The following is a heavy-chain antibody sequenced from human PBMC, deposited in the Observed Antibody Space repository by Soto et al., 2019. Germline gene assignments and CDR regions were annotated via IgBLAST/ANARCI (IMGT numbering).Heavy chain of an antibody. V-gene: IGHV3-13*01. J-gene: IGHJ6*02. CDR3: ARGGSAYYYYGMDV. CDR2: IGTAGDT. Sequence: LRLSCAASGFTFSSYDMHWVRQATGKGLEWVSAIGTAGDTYYPGSVKGRFTISRENAKNSLYLQMNSLRAGDTAVYYCARGGSAYYYYGMDVWGQGTTVTVSS. D-gene: IGHD3-10*01. CDR1: GFTFSSYD.